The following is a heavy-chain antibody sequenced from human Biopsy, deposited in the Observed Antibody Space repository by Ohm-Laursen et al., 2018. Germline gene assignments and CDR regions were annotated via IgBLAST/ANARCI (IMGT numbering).Heavy chain of an antibody. Sequence: GTLSLTCAVSGVSITAYYWSWIRQPPGKGLECIGNIHHSGSTNYNPSLKSRLTISVDTSKNQFSLKLSSVTAADTAVYYCARGSNGFGGLYFPRWGQGTLLTVSS. D-gene: IGHD2/OR15-2a*01. CDR1: GVSITAYY. CDR2: IHHSGST. CDR3: ARGSNGFGGLYFPR. V-gene: IGHV4-4*09. J-gene: IGHJ4*02.